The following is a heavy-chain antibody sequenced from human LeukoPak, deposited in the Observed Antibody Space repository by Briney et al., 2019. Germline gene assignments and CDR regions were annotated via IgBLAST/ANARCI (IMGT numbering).Heavy chain of an antibody. Sequence: GASVKVSCKASGGTFSSYAISWVRQAPGQGLEWMGRIIPILGIANYAQKFQGRVTITANKSTSTAYMELSSLRSEDTAVYYCARLQESGYCSSTSCYAADYWGQGTLVTVSS. D-gene: IGHD2-2*01. CDR3: ARLQESGYCSSTSCYAADY. CDR1: GGTFSSYA. CDR2: IIPILGIA. V-gene: IGHV1-69*04. J-gene: IGHJ4*02.